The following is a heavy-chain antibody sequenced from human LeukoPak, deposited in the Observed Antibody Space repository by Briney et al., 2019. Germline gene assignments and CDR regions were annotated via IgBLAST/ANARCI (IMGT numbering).Heavy chain of an antibody. CDR3: ARDGTSSGYYEFGY. CDR1: GFTVSSNY. D-gene: IGHD6-19*01. Sequence: GGSLRLSCAASGFTVSSNYMSWVRQAPGKGLECVSVIDNDGRTYYANSVKGRFTISRDNSKNMLYLQMNSLRADDTAVYYCARDGTSSGYYEFGYWGQGTLVTVSP. J-gene: IGHJ4*02. CDR2: IDNDGRT. V-gene: IGHV3-53*01.